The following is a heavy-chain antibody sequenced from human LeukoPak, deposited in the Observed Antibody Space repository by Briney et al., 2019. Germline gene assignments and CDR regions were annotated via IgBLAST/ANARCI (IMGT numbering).Heavy chain of an antibody. V-gene: IGHV3-23*01. Sequence: GGSLRLSCAASGYTFSSYAMSWVRQAPGKGLEWVSAISGSGGSTYYADSVKGRFTISRDNSKNTLYLQMNSLRAEDTAVYYCAKARGAMVTGDYWGQGTLVTVSS. CDR3: AKARGAMVTGDY. D-gene: IGHD5-18*01. CDR2: ISGSGGST. CDR1: GYTFSSYA. J-gene: IGHJ4*02.